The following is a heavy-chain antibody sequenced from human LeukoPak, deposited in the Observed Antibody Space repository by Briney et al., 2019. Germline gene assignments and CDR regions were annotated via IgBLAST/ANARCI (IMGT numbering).Heavy chain of an antibody. V-gene: IGHV3-21*01. CDR2: ITSTSSYV. CDR3: ARVQWLVGSDY. CDR1: GFTLSTYN. D-gene: IGHD6-19*01. Sequence: GGSRRLSCEASGFTLSTYNMNWVRQAPGKRLEWVSSITSTSSYVFYADSVKGRFTLSRDNAKNSLYLQMNSLRAEDTAVYYCARVQWLVGSDYWGQGTLVTVSS. J-gene: IGHJ4*02.